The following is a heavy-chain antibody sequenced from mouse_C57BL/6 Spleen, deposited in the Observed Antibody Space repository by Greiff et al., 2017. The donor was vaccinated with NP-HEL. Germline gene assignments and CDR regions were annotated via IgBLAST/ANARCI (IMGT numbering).Heavy chain of an antibody. CDR1: GFTFSNYW. V-gene: IGHV6-3*01. D-gene: IGHD2-2*01. CDR2: IRLKSDNYAT. CDR3: TGGYYGYDTFAY. Sequence: EVMLVESGGGLVQPGGSMKLSCVASGFTFSNYWMNWVRQSPEKGLEWVAQIRLKSDNYATHYAESVKGRFTISRDDSKSSVYLQMNNLRAEDTGIYYCTGGYYGYDTFAYWGQGTLVTVSA. J-gene: IGHJ3*01.